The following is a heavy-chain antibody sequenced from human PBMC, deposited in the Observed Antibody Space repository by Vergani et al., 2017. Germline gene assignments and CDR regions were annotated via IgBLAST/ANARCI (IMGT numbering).Heavy chain of an antibody. CDR3: VRGGRGHHGDFWSRLGP. CDR1: GFTFSACP. J-gene: IGHJ5*02. D-gene: IGHD3-3*01. CDR2: ISARYPST. V-gene: IGHV3-23*01. Sequence: EVQLLQSGGGVIQPGGSVRLSCAASGFTFSACPMTWVRQAPGKGLEWVSAISARYPSTYYADSVKGRFTISRDNTVDMLSLQMNSLRPDDTAVYYCVRGGRGHHGDFWSRLGPWGQGTRVIVSS.